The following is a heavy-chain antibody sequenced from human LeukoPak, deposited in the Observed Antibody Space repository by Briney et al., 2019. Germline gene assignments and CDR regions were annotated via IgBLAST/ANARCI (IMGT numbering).Heavy chain of an antibody. J-gene: IGHJ4*02. CDR1: GFSFNKYA. CDR2: IIGSGGGT. Sequence: GGSLRLSCAASGFSFNKYAMTWVRQAPGKGLEWVSGIIGSGGGTYYADSVKGRFTISRDNSRNTLNLQMNSLRVEDTAVYYCAKGHIESGGYYFFDYWGQGTLVTVSS. D-gene: IGHD3-22*01. V-gene: IGHV3-23*01. CDR3: AKGHIESGGYYFFDY.